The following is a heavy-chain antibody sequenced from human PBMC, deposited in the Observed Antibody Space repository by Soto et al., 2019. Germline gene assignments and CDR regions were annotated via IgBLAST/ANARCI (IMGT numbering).Heavy chain of an antibody. CDR2: ISGSVAST. Sequence: EVQLLESGGGLVQPGGSLRLSCAASGFSFSSYAMNWVRQAPGKGLEWVSTISGSVASTDYADSVKGRFTISRDNSRHTRYLQMTSLRAEDTAVYYCAKDRGSGSNFYYYYMDVWGKGTTVTVSS. V-gene: IGHV3-23*01. CDR3: AKDRGSGSNFYYYYMDV. J-gene: IGHJ6*03. CDR1: GFSFSSYA. D-gene: IGHD3-10*01.